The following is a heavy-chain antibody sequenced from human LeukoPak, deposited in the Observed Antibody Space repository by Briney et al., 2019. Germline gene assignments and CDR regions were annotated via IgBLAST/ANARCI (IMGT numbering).Heavy chain of an antibody. CDR2: ISAYNGNT. D-gene: IGHD1-26*01. CDR3: AREATPGFDY. CDR1: GYTFTSYG. V-gene: IGHV1-18*01. J-gene: IGHJ4*02. Sequence: ASVKVSCKASGYTFTSYGISWVRQAPGQGLEWMGWISAYNGNTNYAQKFQGRVTMTRDTSISTAYMELSRLRSDDTAVYYCAREATPGFDYWGQGTLVTVSS.